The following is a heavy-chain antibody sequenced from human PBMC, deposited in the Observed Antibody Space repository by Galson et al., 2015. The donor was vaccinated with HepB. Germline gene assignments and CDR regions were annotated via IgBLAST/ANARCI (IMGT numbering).Heavy chain of an antibody. V-gene: IGHV4-30-2*01. CDR3: VRSGRHYYDSSGYYFGAFDI. CDR1: GRSIGSGRYS. Sequence: TLSLTCAVTGRSIGSGRYSWSWIRQPPGKGLEWIGYIYQSGTTYYNPSLKTRVTISVDTSKNQFSLILTSMTAADTAVYYCVRSGRHYYDSSGYYFGAFDIWGQGTMVTVSS. J-gene: IGHJ3*02. CDR2: IYQSGTT. D-gene: IGHD3-22*01.